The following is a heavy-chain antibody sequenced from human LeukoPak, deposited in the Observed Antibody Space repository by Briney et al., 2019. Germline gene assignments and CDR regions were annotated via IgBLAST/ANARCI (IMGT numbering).Heavy chain of an antibody. J-gene: IGHJ4*02. V-gene: IGHV3-49*04. CDR3: TRSIAAERY. CDR2: IRSKAYGGTT. Sequence: GGSLRLSCTASGFTFGDYAMSWVRQAPGKGLEWVGFIRSKAYGGTTEYAASVKGRFTISRDDSKSIAYLQMNSLKTEDTAVYYCTRSIAAERYWGQGTLVTVSS. D-gene: IGHD6-13*01. CDR1: GFTFGDYA.